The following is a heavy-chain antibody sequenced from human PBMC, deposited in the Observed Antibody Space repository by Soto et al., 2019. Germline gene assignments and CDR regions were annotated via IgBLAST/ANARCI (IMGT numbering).Heavy chain of an antibody. D-gene: IGHD4-17*01. Sequence: QVQLQESGPGLVKPSETLSLTCTVSGGSISSYYWSWIRQPPGKGLECIGYIYYSGSTNYNPSLKRRVTISVDTAKNQFSLKLSSVTAADTAVYYCARRYGVTFDYWGQGTLVTVSS. J-gene: IGHJ4*02. CDR2: IYYSGST. CDR1: GGSISSYY. CDR3: ARRYGVTFDY. V-gene: IGHV4-59*08.